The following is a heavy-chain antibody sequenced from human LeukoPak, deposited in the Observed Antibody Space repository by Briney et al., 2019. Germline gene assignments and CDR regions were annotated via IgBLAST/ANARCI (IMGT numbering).Heavy chain of an antibody. D-gene: IGHD5-24*01. CDR1: GYSFTSYW. CDR2: IYPGDSHT. J-gene: IGHJ4*02. Sequence: GESLKISCKGAGYSFTSYWIGWVRQMPGKGLEWMGVIYPGDSHTRYSPSFQGQGTISADKSISTAYLQWSSLKASDTAMYYCARGAEMATITYMYWGQGTLVTVSS. V-gene: IGHV5-51*01. CDR3: ARGAEMATITYMY.